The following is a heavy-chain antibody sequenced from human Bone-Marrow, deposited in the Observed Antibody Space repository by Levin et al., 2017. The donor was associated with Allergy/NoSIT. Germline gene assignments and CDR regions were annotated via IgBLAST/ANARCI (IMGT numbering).Heavy chain of an antibody. V-gene: IGHV3-21*01. D-gene: IGHD2-15*01. CDR2: ISSSSSYI. CDR3: ARDFDLGYCSGGSCYYIDH. J-gene: IGHJ4*02. CDR1: GFTFSDYT. Sequence: GESLKISCAASGFTFSDYTMNWVRQAPGKGLEWVSSISSSSSYIYYADSVKGRFTISRDNAKNSLYLQMNSLRAEDTAVYFCARDFDLGYCSGGSCYYIDHWGQGTLVTVSS.